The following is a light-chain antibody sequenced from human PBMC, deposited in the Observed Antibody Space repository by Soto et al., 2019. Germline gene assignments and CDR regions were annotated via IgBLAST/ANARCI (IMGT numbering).Light chain of an antibody. CDR2: DVN. Sequence: QSVLTQPASVSGSPGQSITISCTGTSSDIGAYNYVSWYQQHPGKAPKLMIYDVNIRPSGVSNRFSGSKSGNTASLTISGLEAEDDADYYCTSWTTSTTMIFGGGTQLTVL. CDR1: SSDIGAYNY. J-gene: IGLJ2*01. V-gene: IGLV2-14*03. CDR3: TSWTTSTTMI.